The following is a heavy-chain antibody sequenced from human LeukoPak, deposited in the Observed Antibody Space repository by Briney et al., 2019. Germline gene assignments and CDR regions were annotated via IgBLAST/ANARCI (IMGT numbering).Heavy chain of an antibody. D-gene: IGHD5-24*01. CDR1: GDSVSNNDGG. CDR3: ARGWLQSGFDY. Sequence: SQSLSLTCAISGDSVSNNDGGWNWIRQSPSRGLEWLGRTYYNSKWYNDYAVSVKSRMTINPDTSKNPFSLQLNSVTSENTAVYYCARGWLQSGFDYWGQGTLVTVSS. CDR2: TYYNSKWYN. J-gene: IGHJ4*02. V-gene: IGHV6-1*01.